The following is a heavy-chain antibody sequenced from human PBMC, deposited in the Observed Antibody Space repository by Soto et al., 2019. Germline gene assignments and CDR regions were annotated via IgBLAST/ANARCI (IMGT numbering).Heavy chain of an antibody. V-gene: IGHV3-74*01. CDR2: IDTDGGGT. CDR1: GFTLGRHR. CDR3: ATVFDL. J-gene: IGHJ5*02. Sequence: DVQLVESGGGLVQPGGSLRVSCAASGFTLGRHRIHWVLQPPGKGLEWVSRIDTDGGGTSYADSVKGRFTISTDNAKNTVYLQMNGLRAEDTAVYYCATVFDLWGQGTLVTVSS.